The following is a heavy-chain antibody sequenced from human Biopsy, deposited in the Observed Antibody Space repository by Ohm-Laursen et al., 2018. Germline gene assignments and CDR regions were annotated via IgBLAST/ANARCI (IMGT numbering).Heavy chain of an antibody. CDR2: INPRGGST. D-gene: IGHD6-19*01. CDR3: ARAVAGTGGVFDS. Sequence: ASVKVSCKTSGYIFTSYYIHWVRQAPGQGLEWMASINPRGGSTTYAQRFQGRLIMTRDTSTSSIYMELSSLRSEDTAIYFCARAVAGTGGVFDSWGQGTLVTVSS. J-gene: IGHJ4*02. V-gene: IGHV1-46*01. CDR1: GYIFTSYY.